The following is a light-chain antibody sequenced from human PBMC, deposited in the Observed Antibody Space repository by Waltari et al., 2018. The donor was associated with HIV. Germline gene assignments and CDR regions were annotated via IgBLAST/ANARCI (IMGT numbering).Light chain of an antibody. CDR1: WCNIGAGYC. CDR2: IDI. Sequence: QSALTQPPSVSGAPGQRVTISCPGTWCNIGAGYCVTWYQHPPGTAPKRLVYIDINRPSGAPDRFSGSKSGTSASLVITGLQAEDEADYYCQSYDSSLRASVFGGGTKLTVL. V-gene: IGLV1-40*01. J-gene: IGLJ2*01. CDR3: QSYDSSLRASV.